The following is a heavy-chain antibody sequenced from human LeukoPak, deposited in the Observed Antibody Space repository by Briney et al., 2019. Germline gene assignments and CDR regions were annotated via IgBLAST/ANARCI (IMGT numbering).Heavy chain of an antibody. Sequence: GGSLRLSCAASGFIVGDYAMTWVRQAPGKGLEWVANIKQDGSEKYYVDSVKGRFTISRDNTKNSLYLQMNSLRAEDTAVYYCARPGLLLKNAGWFDCWGQGTLVTVSS. CDR1: GFIVGDYA. V-gene: IGHV3-7*01. D-gene: IGHD3-9*01. CDR3: ARPGLLLKNAGWFDC. CDR2: IKQDGSEK. J-gene: IGHJ4*02.